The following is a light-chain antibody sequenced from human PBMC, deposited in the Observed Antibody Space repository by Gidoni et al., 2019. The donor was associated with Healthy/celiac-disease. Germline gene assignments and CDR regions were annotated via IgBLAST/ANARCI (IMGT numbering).Light chain of an antibody. CDR1: QSISSY. V-gene: IGKV1-39*01. Sequence: DIQMTQSPSSLSASVGDRVTITCRASQSISSYLHWYQQKPGKAPKLLIYAASSLQSGVPSRFSGSGSGPDFPLTISSLQPEDFATYSCQQSYSTPFTFGPGTKVDIK. J-gene: IGKJ3*01. CDR3: QQSYSTPFT. CDR2: AAS.